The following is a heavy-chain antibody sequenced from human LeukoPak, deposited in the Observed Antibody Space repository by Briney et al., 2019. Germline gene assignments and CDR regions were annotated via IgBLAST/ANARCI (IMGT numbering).Heavy chain of an antibody. CDR1: GGSFSGYY. Sequence: PSETLSLTXAVYGGSFSGYYWSWIRQAPGKGLEWIGEINHSGSTNYNPSLKSRVTISVDTSKNQFSLKLSSVTAADTAVYYCARGRITMVRGVTRGNWFDPWGQGTLVTVSS. CDR2: INHSGST. D-gene: IGHD3-10*01. CDR3: ARGRITMVRGVTRGNWFDP. V-gene: IGHV4-34*01. J-gene: IGHJ5*02.